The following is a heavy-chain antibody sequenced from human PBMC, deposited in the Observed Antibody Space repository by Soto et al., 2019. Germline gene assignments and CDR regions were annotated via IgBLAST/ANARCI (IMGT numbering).Heavy chain of an antibody. V-gene: IGHV4-31*03. CDR1: GGSISSGGYY. CDR3: GTSLLYYYCGLHV. J-gene: IGHJ6*02. D-gene: IGHD2-15*01. Sequence: QVQLQESGPGLVKPSQTLSLTCTVSGGSISSGGYYWSWIRQHPGKGLEWSGCIYYSGSTYYNPTLKSRVTISVDTSKNQFSLKLSSVTAADTAVYYYGTSLLYYYCGLHVWGQWTTVTVSS. CDR2: IYYSGST.